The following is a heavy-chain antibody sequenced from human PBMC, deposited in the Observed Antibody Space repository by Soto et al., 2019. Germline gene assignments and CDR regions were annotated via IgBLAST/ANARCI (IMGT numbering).Heavy chain of an antibody. CDR3: ARVSIVVVTAIARNPYYFDY. J-gene: IGHJ4*02. CDR1: GYTFTSYY. CDR2: INPSDGST. Sequence: GASVKVSCKASGYTFTSYYMHWVRQAPGQGLEWMGIINPSDGSTSYAQKFQGRVTMTRDTSTSTVYMELSSLRSEDTAVYYCARVSIVVVTAIARNPYYFDYWGQGTLVTVSS. V-gene: IGHV1-46*01. D-gene: IGHD2-21*02.